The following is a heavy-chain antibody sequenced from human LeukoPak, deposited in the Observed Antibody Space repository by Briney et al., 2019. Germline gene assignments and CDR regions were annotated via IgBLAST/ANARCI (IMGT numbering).Heavy chain of an antibody. CDR3: AKDRETTASGTFDF. V-gene: IGHV3-30*18. Sequence: PGRSLRLSCAASGFTFNNYGMHYVRQAPGKGLEWVAVISDDGRNKNYADSVKGRFTISRDSSNNTLYLQMNSLRAEDTGVYFCAKDRETTASGTFDFRGQGTRVTVSS. CDR2: ISDDGRNK. CDR1: GFTFNNYG. J-gene: IGHJ4*02. D-gene: IGHD6-13*01.